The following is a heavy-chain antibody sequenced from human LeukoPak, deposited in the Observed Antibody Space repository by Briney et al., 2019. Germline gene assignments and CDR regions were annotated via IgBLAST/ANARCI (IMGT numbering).Heavy chain of an antibody. V-gene: IGHV3-23*01. J-gene: IGHJ6*02. CDR3: AKGIRYYGMDV. Sequence: PGGSLRLSCTASGFTFTSYAMSWVRQAPGKGLEWVSVISGSGRSTLYADSVKGRFTISRDNSKNTLYLQMNSLRAEDTAVYYCAKGIRYYGMDVWGQGTTVTVSS. CDR1: GFTFTSYA. CDR2: ISGSGRST.